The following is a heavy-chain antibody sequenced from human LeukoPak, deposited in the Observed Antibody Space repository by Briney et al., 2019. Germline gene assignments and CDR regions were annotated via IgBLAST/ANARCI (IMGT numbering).Heavy chain of an antibody. V-gene: IGHV1-2*02. J-gene: IGHJ4*02. CDR3: ARVGYYDSSGIIDY. Sequence: PRASVKVSCKASGYTFTGYYMHWVRQAPGQGLEWMGWINPNSGGTNYAQKFQGRVTMTRDMSTSTVYMELSSLRSEDTAVYYCARVGYYDSSGIIDYWGQGTLVTVSS. D-gene: IGHD3-22*01. CDR2: INPNSGGT. CDR1: GYTFTGYY.